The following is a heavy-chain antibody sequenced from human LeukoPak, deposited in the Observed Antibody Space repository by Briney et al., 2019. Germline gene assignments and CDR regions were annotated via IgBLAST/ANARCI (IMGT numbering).Heavy chain of an antibody. J-gene: IGHJ4*02. Sequence: GGPLRFSVAALGFTFSSLGLSGSGQAPGKDLDGASSISGSGGSTHYADSVKGRFTISRDNAKNSLYLQMNSLRADDTAVYYCATESVEMATIPLGYWGQGTLVTVSS. CDR1: GFTFSSLG. D-gene: IGHD5-24*01. V-gene: IGHV3-23*01. CDR2: ISGSGGST. CDR3: ATESVEMATIPLGY.